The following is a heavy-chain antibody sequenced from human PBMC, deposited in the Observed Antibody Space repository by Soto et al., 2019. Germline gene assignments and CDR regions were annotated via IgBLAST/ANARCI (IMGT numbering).Heavy chain of an antibody. V-gene: IGHV3-9*01. CDR2: ISWNSGSI. Sequence: EVPLVESGGGLVQPGRSLRLSCAASGFTFDDYAMHWVRQPPGKGLEWVSGISWNSGSIGYADSVKGRFTISRDNXXNSLYLQMNSLRAEDTALYYCTKVSGSYLGRDFDYWGQGTLVTVSS. J-gene: IGHJ4*02. D-gene: IGHD1-26*01. CDR1: GFTFDDYA. CDR3: TKVSGSYLGRDFDY.